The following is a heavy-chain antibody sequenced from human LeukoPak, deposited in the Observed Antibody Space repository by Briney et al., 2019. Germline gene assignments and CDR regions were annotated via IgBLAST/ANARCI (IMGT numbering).Heavy chain of an antibody. V-gene: IGHV1-46*01. J-gene: IGHJ3*02. CDR2: INPSGGTT. CDR1: GYTFTSYY. Sequence: ASVKVSCKASGYTFTSYYMHWVRQAPGQGLEWMGIINPSGGTTNYAQKFQGRVTMTRDTSTSTVYMELSSLRSEDTAVYYCARGSTVVTPVDAFDIWGQGTMVTVSS. CDR3: ARGSTVVTPVDAFDI. D-gene: IGHD4-23*01.